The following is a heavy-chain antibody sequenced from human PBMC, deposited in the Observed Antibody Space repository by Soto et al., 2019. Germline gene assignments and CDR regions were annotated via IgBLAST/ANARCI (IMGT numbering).Heavy chain of an antibody. CDR1: GFTFSSYG. CDR2: ISYDGSNK. CDR3: AKGRSGRGGGVL. V-gene: IGHV3-30*18. Sequence: QVQLVESGGGVVQPGRSLRLSCAASGFTFSSYGMHWVRQAPGKGLEWVAVISYDGSNKYYADSVKGRFTISRDNSKNTLYLQMNSLRAEDTAVYYCAKGRSGRGGGVLWGQGTLVTVSS. D-gene: IGHD1-26*01. J-gene: IGHJ4*02.